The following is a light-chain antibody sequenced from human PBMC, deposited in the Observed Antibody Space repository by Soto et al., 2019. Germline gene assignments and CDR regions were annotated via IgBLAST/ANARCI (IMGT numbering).Light chain of an antibody. J-gene: IGLJ1*01. Sequence: QSVLTQPPAASGSPGQSVTISCTGTSSDIGGYNYVSWYQQHPGKAPKLMIYEVSKRPSGVPDRFSGSKSGNTASLTVSGRQAEDAADYYCSSYAGSTIFVFGTGTKVTVL. CDR1: SSDIGGYNY. V-gene: IGLV2-8*01. CDR3: SSYAGSTIFV. CDR2: EVS.